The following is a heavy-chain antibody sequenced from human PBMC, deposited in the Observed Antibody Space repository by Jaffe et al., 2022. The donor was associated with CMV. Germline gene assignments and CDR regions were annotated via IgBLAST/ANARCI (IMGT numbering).Heavy chain of an antibody. V-gene: IGHV1-24*01. CDR1: GDTLTELS. J-gene: IGHJ4*02. Sequence: QVQLVQSGAEIKKPGASVKVSCKVSGDTLTELSLNWVRQAPGKGLEWVGGFAPEEGETIYAQKFQGRVTMTEDTSTDTAYMELSSLTSEDTAVYYCATVGAYGDFAYFDYWGQGTLVTVSS. D-gene: IGHD4-17*01. CDR2: FAPEEGET. CDR3: ATVGAYGDFAYFDY.